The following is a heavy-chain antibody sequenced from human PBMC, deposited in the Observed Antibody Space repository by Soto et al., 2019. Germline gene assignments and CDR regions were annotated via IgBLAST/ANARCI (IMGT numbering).Heavy chain of an antibody. CDR3: ARASNAVLRYFDWTPGGY. J-gene: IGHJ4*02. V-gene: IGHV1-69*13. CDR1: GGTFSSYA. D-gene: IGHD3-9*01. CDR2: IIPIFGTA. Sequence: SVKVSCKASGGTFSSYAISWVRQAPGQGLEWMGGIIPIFGTANYAQKFQGRVTITADESTSTAYMELSSLRSEDTAVYYCARASNAVLRYFDWTPGGYWGQGTLVTVSS.